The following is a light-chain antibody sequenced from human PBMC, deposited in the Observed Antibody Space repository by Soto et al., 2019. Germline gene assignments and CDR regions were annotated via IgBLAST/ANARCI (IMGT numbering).Light chain of an antibody. V-gene: IGKV1-39*01. CDR1: QSISVH. Sequence: DIQMTQSPSSLSASVGDTVTITCRASQSISVHLNWYQQKPGKVPKLLIYAASNLQSGVPSSFSGSGSETDFALNGSILQPEDFATYCWQQSYMTPYTLGQGTNLQIK. CDR3: QQSYMTPYT. CDR2: AAS. J-gene: IGKJ2*01.